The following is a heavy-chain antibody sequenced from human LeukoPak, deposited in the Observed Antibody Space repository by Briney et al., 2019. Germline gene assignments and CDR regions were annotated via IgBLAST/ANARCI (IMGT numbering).Heavy chain of an antibody. Sequence: GGSLRLACAASGFTFSSYSMNWVRQAPGKGLEWVSVIYSGSSTSYADSVKGRFTISRDNSKNTLYLHMNSLRAEDTAVYYCARVSSLYGGNPFDYWGQGTLVTVSS. CDR2: IYSGSST. CDR1: GFTFSSYS. D-gene: IGHD4/OR15-4a*01. CDR3: ARVSSLYGGNPFDY. V-gene: IGHV3-53*01. J-gene: IGHJ4*02.